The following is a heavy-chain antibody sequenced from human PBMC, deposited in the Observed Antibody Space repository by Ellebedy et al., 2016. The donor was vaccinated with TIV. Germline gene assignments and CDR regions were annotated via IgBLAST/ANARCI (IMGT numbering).Heavy chain of an antibody. CDR1: GVSITSHF. D-gene: IGHD3-22*01. J-gene: IGHJ3*01. V-gene: IGHV4-4*07. CDR3: ARHGPQWFDAFDL. CDR2: LHPSGTP. Sequence: SETLSLTCAVSGVSITSHFWTWIRQSAGGGLEWIGRLHPSGTPNYNPSLKSRVIMSRDTSKDQFSLKLSSVTAADTAVYYCARHGPQWFDAFDLWGQGTLVTVSS.